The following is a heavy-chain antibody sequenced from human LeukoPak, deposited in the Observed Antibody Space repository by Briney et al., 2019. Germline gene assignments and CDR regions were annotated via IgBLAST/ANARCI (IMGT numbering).Heavy chain of an antibody. CDR2: IYYSGST. CDR1: GGSISSSSYY. D-gene: IGHD3-22*01. Sequence: PSETLSLTCTVSGGSISSSSYYWGWIRQPPGKGLEWIGSIYYSGSTYYNPSLKSRVTISVDTSKNQFSLKLSSVTAADTAVYYCARQRYDSSGHYDDYWGQGTLVTVSS. J-gene: IGHJ4*02. CDR3: ARQRYDSSGHYDDY. V-gene: IGHV4-39*01.